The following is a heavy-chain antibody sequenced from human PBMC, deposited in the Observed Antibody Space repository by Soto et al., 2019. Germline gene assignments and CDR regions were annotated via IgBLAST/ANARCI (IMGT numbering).Heavy chain of an antibody. D-gene: IGHD3-10*01. CDR1: GGSISSYY. Sequence: PSETLSLTCTVSGGSISSYYWSWIRQPPGKGLEWIGYFYYSGSTNYNPSLKSRVTISVDTSKNQFSLKLSSVTAADTAVYYCARQRITMVRGAYYYGMDVWGQGTTVTVSS. CDR3: ARQRITMVRGAYYYGMDV. CDR2: FYYSGST. J-gene: IGHJ6*02. V-gene: IGHV4-59*01.